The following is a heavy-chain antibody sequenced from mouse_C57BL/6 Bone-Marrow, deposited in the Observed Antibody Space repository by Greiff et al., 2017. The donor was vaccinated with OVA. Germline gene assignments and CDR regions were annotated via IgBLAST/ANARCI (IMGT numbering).Heavy chain of an antibody. J-gene: IGHJ1*03. Sequence: VKLMESGPELVKPGASVKISCKASGYAFSSSWMNWVKQRPGKGLEWIGRIYPGDGDTNYNGKFKGKATLTADKSSSTAYMQLSSLTSEDSAVYFSARLLRYFDVWGTGTTVTVSS. CDR3: ARLLRYFDV. CDR2: IYPGDGDT. V-gene: IGHV1-82*01. D-gene: IGHD1-1*01. CDR1: GYAFSSSW.